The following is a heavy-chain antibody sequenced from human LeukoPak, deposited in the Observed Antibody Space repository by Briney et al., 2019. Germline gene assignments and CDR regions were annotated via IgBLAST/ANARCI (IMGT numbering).Heavy chain of an antibody. CDR1: GYSISSGYY. D-gene: IGHD5-24*01. V-gene: IGHV4-38-2*02. J-gene: IGHJ4*02. CDR2: IYHSGST. Sequence: KSSETLSLTCTVSGYSISSGYYWGWIRPPPGKGLEWIGSIYHSGSTYYNPSLKSRVTISVDTSKNQFSLKLSSVTAADTAVYYCARDNPATTDPFDYWGQGTLVTVSS. CDR3: ARDNPATTDPFDY.